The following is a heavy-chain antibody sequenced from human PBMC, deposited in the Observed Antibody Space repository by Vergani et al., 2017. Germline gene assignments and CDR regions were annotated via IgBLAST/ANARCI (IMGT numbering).Heavy chain of an antibody. Sequence: QVQLQESGPGLVKPSETLSLTCSVSGYSISRGYYWGWIRQPPGKGLEWIATVFHSGSAYYNPSLRRRVTISVETSKNQFSLRLTTLTAADTAVYYCARQFCVSPGVGAFETWGRGTEVSVSS. D-gene: IGHD3-9*01. J-gene: IGHJ3*02. V-gene: IGHV4-38-2*02. CDR2: VFHSGSA. CDR3: ARQFCVSPGVGAFET. CDR1: GYSISRGYY.